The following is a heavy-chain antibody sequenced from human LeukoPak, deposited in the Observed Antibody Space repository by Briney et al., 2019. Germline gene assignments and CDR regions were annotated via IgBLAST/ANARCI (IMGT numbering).Heavy chain of an antibody. Sequence: PSETLSLTCTVSGDSVRSYYWSWIRQPPGQGLEWLGHINDRGRTNYNPSLQGRVTISIDTSKNQFSLKVNSVTAADTDVYDCVRDSRYGSGWFEDGLDFWGQGTTATVSS. CDR2: INDRGRT. CDR1: GDSVRSYY. J-gene: IGHJ6*02. CDR3: VRDSRYGSGWFEDGLDF. D-gene: IGHD6-13*01. V-gene: IGHV4-59*02.